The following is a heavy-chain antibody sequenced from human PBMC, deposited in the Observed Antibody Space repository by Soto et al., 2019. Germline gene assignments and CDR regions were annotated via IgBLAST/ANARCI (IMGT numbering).Heavy chain of an antibody. CDR2: IRGEAYGGTT. D-gene: IGHD4-17*01. CDR1: GIIFGDYA. Sequence: PGGSLRLSCTASGIIFGDYAMSWVRQAPGKGLEWVGFIRGEAYGGTTDYAASVRGRFTISRDDSKSIAYLQMNSLKTEDTAVYFCTRRLLDYGDYYYGMDVWGQGTSVTVSS. CDR3: TRRLLDYGDYYYGMDV. V-gene: IGHV3-49*04. J-gene: IGHJ6*02.